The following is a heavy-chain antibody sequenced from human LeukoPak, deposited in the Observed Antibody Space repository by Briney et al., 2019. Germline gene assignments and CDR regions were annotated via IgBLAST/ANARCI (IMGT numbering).Heavy chain of an antibody. CDR2: INPSGGST. V-gene: IGHV1-46*01. CDR3: ARDLPPYYFDY. Sequence: GASVKVSCKAPGYTFTSYYMHWVRQAPGQGLEWMGIINPSGGSTSYAQKFQGRVTMTRDTSTSTVYMELSSLRSEDTAVYYCARDLPPYYFDYWGQGTLVTVSS. J-gene: IGHJ4*02. CDR1: GYTFTSYY.